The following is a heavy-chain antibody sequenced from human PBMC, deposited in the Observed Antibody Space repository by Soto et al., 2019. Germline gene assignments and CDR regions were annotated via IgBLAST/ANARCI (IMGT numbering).Heavy chain of an antibody. Sequence: AGKLSCKASGYTLTNFPINWVGQAPGQGLEWMGWINTYNGNTNYAQELHGRVTMTTDTSTSTVYMELRSLRSDDTAVYFCARDDSGSSGYWCKGLLVTGSS. CDR1: GYTLTNFP. D-gene: IGHD2-21*02. V-gene: IGHV1-18*01. CDR2: INTYNGNT. J-gene: IGHJ4*02. CDR3: ARDDSGSSGY.